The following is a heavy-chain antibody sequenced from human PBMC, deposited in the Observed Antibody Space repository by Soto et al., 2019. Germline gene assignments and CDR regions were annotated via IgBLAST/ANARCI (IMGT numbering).Heavy chain of an antibody. D-gene: IGHD6-19*01. V-gene: IGHV3-30-3*01. J-gene: IGHJ4*02. CDR3: ARDPTPQWLALFDY. CDR1: GFTFSSYA. CDR2: ISYDGSNK. Sequence: GGSLRLSCAASGFTFSSYAMHWVRQAPGKGLEWVAVISYDGSNKYYADSVKGRFTISRDNSKNPLYLQMNSLRAEDTAVYYCARDPTPQWLALFDYWGQGTLVTVSS.